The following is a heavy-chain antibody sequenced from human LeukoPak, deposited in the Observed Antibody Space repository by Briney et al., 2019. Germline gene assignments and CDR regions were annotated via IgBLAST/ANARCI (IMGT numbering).Heavy chain of an antibody. D-gene: IGHD3-16*01. V-gene: IGHV3-30*18. CDR3: AKRGDGGHKSLEY. Sequence: GGSLRLSCKASGVTFSNYGMHWVRHPPGKGRGWVATITYDASSEYYADSVKDRSTASRDNTKHTLYLQMSSLKTEDTGVYYCAKRGDGGHKSLEYWGQGTLVIVSS. CDR2: ITYDASSE. J-gene: IGHJ4*02. CDR1: GVTFSNYG.